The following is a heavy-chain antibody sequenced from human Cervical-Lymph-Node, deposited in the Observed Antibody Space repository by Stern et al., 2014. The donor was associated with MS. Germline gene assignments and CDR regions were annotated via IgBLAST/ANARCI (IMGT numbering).Heavy chain of an antibody. CDR3: VKDVDSTIAVSFDS. CDR2: IGWHSTGN. V-gene: IGHV3-9*01. CDR1: GFTFTAYS. D-gene: IGHD6-19*01. J-gene: IGHJ4*02. Sequence: EVQLVQSGGALVQPGRSLRLSCTASGFTFTAYSLHWVRQAPGKGLAWVSGIGWHSTGNAYEYSVQGRFTNSLANATKYLALALNSLKTDDTALYYCVKDVDSTIAVSFDSWGQGTLVTVSS.